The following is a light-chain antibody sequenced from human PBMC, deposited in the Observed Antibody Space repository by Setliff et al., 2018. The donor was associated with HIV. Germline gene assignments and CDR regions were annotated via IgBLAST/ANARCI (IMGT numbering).Light chain of an antibody. Sequence: QSALAQPPSVSGAPGQRVTISCTGSSSNIGAGYDVHWYQHLPGTAPKLLIYGNNNRPSGVPDRFSGSKSGTSASLAITGLQAEDEADYYCQSYDSSLSGYVFGTGTKATVL. J-gene: IGLJ1*01. CDR2: GNN. CDR3: QSYDSSLSGYV. CDR1: SSNIGAGYD. V-gene: IGLV1-40*01.